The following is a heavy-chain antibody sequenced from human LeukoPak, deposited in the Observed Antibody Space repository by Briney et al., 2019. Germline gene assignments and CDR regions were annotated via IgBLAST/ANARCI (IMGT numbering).Heavy chain of an antibody. Sequence: PSETLSLTCAVSGGSISSSNWWSWVRQPPGKGLEWIGEIYHSGSTNYNPSLKSRVTISVDKSKNQFSLKLSSVTAADTAVYYCARAYGSGFTFDYWGQGTLSPSPQ. J-gene: IGHJ4*02. V-gene: IGHV4-4*02. CDR3: ARAYGSGFTFDY. CDR1: GGSISSSNW. D-gene: IGHD3-10*01. CDR2: IYHSGST.